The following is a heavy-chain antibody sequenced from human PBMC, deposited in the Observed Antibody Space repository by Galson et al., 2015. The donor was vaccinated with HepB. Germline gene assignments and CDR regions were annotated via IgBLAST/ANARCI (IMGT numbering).Heavy chain of an antibody. CDR1: GFTFSDYY. D-gene: IGHD3-10*01. Sequence: SLRLSCAASGFTFSDYYMSWIRQAPGKGLEWVSYISSSSSYTNYADSVKGRFTISRDNAKSSLYLQMNSLRAEDTAVYYCAREGTVRGLFDYWGQGTLVTVSS. J-gene: IGHJ4*02. CDR2: ISSSSSYT. V-gene: IGHV3-11*06. CDR3: AREGTVRGLFDY.